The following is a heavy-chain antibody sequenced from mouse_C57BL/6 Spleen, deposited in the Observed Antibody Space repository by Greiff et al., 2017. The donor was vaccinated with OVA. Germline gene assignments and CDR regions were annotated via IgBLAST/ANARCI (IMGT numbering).Heavy chain of an antibody. V-gene: IGHV1-26*01. CDR1: GYTFTDYY. Sequence: VQLQQSGPELVKPGASVKISCKASGYTFTDYYMNWVKQSHGKSLKWIGDINPNNGGTSYNQKFKGKATLTVDKSYSTAYMELRSLTSVVSAVYYCARGWDYDVDYWGPRTTLTVSS. CDR3: ARGWDYDVDY. CDR2: INPNNGGT. D-gene: IGHD2-4*01. J-gene: IGHJ2*01.